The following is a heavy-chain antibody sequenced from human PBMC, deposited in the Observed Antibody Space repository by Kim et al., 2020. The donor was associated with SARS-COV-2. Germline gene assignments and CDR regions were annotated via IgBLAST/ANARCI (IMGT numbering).Heavy chain of an antibody. V-gene: IGHV4-39*07. J-gene: IGHJ4*02. D-gene: IGHD1-26*01. CDR2: IYYSGST. Sequence: SETLSLTCTVSGGCISSSSYYWGWIRQPPGKGLEWIGSIYYSGSTYYNPSLKSRVTISVDTSKNQFSLKLSSVTAADTAVYYCAGSGSLGYWGQGTLVTVSS. CDR3: AGSGSLGY. CDR1: GGCISSSSYY.